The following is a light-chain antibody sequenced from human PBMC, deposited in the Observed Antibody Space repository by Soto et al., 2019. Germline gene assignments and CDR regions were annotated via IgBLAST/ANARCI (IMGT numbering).Light chain of an antibody. CDR3: QQLDSDPPWT. J-gene: IGKJ1*01. CDR1: RDISNY. V-gene: IGKV1-9*01. Sequence: IQLTQSPSSLSASVGDRVTVTCRASRDISNYLAWYQQCPGRAPKLLIYLASTLESGVPSRFSGSGSGTDFTLTISSLQPEDFATYYCQQLDSDPPWTFGQGTRVEIK. CDR2: LAS.